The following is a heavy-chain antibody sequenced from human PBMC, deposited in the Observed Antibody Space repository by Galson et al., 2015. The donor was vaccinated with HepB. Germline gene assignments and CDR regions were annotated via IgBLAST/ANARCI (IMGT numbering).Heavy chain of an antibody. Sequence: SVKVSCKASGYTFTGYYMHWVRQAPGQGLEWMGWINPNSGGTNYAQKFQGWVTMARDTSISTAYMELSRLRSDDTAVYYCARAGRQLWLRQSPNNWFDPWGQGTLVTVSS. J-gene: IGHJ5*02. CDR2: INPNSGGT. D-gene: IGHD5-18*01. CDR3: ARAGRQLWLRQSPNNWFDP. V-gene: IGHV1-2*04. CDR1: GYTFTGYY.